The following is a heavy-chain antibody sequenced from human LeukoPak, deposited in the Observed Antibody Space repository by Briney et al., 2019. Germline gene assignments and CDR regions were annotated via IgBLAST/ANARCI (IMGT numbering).Heavy chain of an antibody. Sequence: ASVKVSCKASGYTFTTHGIAWVRQAPGQGVEWMGWISAHNGNTNYAQRLQGRVTMTTDTSTNTAYMELRSLRSDDAAVYYCARDGYFDLWGRGTLVTVSS. CDR2: ISAHNGNT. CDR3: ARDGYFDL. V-gene: IGHV1-18*01. CDR1: GYTFTTHG. J-gene: IGHJ2*01.